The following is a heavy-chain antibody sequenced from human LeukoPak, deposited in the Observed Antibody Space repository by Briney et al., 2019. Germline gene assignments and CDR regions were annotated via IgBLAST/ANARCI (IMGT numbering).Heavy chain of an antibody. CDR1: GYTFTSYY. V-gene: IGHV1-2*02. CDR3: TRGSYYDSSGYSGVRLFDY. D-gene: IGHD3-22*01. Sequence: ASVKVSCKASGYTFTSYYMHWVRQAPGQGLEWMGWINPNSGGTNYAQKFQGRVTMTSDTSISTAYMELSRLRSDDTALYYCTRGSYYDSSGYSGVRLFDYWGQGTSVTVPS. CDR2: INPNSGGT. J-gene: IGHJ4*02.